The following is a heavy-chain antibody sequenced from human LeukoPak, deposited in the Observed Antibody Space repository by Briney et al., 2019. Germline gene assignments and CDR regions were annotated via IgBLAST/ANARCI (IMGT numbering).Heavy chain of an antibody. Sequence: GESLKISCKGSGYSFTSYWIGWVRQMPGKGLEWMGIIYPGDSDTRYSPSFQGQVTISADKSISTAYLQWSSLKASDTAMYYCARPKFKLEAPSHAFDIWGQGTMVTVSS. CDR2: IYPGDSDT. D-gene: IGHD1-1*01. J-gene: IGHJ3*02. V-gene: IGHV5-51*01. CDR1: GYSFTSYW. CDR3: ARPKFKLEAPSHAFDI.